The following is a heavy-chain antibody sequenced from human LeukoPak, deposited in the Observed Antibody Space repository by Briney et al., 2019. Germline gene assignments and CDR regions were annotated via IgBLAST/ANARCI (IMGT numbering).Heavy chain of an antibody. CDR2: ISSSSSTI. V-gene: IGHV3-48*01. J-gene: IGHJ4*02. CDR3: ARDSYGSGRRIDDY. D-gene: IGHD3-10*01. CDR1: GFTFSSYS. Sequence: GGSLRPSCAASGFTFSSYSMNWVRQAPGKGLEWVSYISSSSSTIYYADSVKGRFTISRDNAKNSLYLQMNSLRAEDTAVCYCARDSYGSGRRIDDYWGQGTLVTVSS.